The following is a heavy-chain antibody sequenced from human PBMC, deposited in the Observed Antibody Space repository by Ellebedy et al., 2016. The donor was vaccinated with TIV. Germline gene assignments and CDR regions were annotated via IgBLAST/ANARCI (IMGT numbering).Heavy chain of an antibody. Sequence: GESLKISXTASGFNFNNAVMNWVRQAPGKGLEWVSGIAGHGDSTNNADSVKGRFTISRDNSKNTLYLQMNSLRAEDTAVYYCARDRHLVVTAILDYWGQGTLVTVSS. CDR3: ARDRHLVVTAILDY. J-gene: IGHJ4*02. V-gene: IGHV3-23*01. CDR1: GFNFNNAV. CDR2: IAGHGDST. D-gene: IGHD2-21*02.